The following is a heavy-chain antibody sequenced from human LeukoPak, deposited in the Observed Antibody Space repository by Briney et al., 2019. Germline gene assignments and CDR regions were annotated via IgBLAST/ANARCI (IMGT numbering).Heavy chain of an antibody. CDR3: ARVGGGPYFDY. D-gene: IGHD2-15*01. J-gene: IGHJ4*02. CDR2: IKQDGSEK. V-gene: IGHV3-7*03. Sequence: GSLRLSCAASGFTFSSYWMSWVRQAPGKGLEWVANIKQDGSEKYYVDPVKGRFTISRDNAKNSLYLQMNSLRAEDTAVYYCARVGGGPYFDYWGQGTLVTVSS. CDR1: GFTFSSYW.